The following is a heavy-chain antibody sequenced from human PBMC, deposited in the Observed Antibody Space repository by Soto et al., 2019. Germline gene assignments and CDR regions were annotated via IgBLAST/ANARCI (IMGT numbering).Heavy chain of an antibody. CDR2: ISYDGSDK. Sequence: GSLRLSCAASGFTFSPYAMHWVRQAPGKGLEWVALISYDGSDKDYADSVKGRFTISRDNSRNTLFLQMNSLRAEDTAVYYCARDYYKYYDSSGYYRSPAYWGQGTLVTVSS. CDR1: GFTFSPYA. V-gene: IGHV3-30-3*01. CDR3: ARDYYKYYDSSGYYRSPAY. D-gene: IGHD3-22*01. J-gene: IGHJ4*02.